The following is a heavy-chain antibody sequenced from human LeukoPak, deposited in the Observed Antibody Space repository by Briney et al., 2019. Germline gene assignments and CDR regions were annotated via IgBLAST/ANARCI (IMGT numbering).Heavy chain of an antibody. V-gene: IGHV4-38-2*02. D-gene: IGHD3-10*01. CDR1: GYSISSGYY. J-gene: IGHJ5*02. CDR3: ARGDITMVRGVIDNWFDP. Sequence: SETLSLTCTVSGYSISSGYYWGWIRPPPGKGLEWIGSIYHSGSTYYNPSLKSRVTISVDTSKNQFSLKLSSVTAADTAVYYCARGDITMVRGVIDNWFDPWGQGTLVTVSS. CDR2: IYHSGST.